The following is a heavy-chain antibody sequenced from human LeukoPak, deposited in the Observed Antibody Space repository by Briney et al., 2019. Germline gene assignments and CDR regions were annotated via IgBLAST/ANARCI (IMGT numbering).Heavy chain of an antibody. CDR3: ARGHLPYTSPSADY. V-gene: IGHV3-30-3*01. Sequence: QTGGSLRLSCPASGFAFSNYAMHWVRQAPGKGLEWVAVISYDGTHKYYADSVKGRFTISRDNSKNTLYLQMNSLRADDTAVYFCARGHLPYTSPSADYWGQGTLLTVSS. CDR2: ISYDGTHK. CDR1: GFAFSNYA. J-gene: IGHJ4*02. D-gene: IGHD6-6*01.